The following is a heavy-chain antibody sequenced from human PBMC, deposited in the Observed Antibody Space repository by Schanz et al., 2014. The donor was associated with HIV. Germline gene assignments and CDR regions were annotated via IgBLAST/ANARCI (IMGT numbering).Heavy chain of an antibody. CDR2: IRGNGGST. J-gene: IGHJ6*02. Sequence: VQLVESGGGVVQPGRSLRLSCAASTFTFNNYDMGWVRQAPGKGLEWVSGIRGNGGSTYHADSVKGRFTISRDNSKNTLYLQMNSLRAEDTAVYYCTKEVPPDVWGQGTTVTVSS. CDR1: TFTFNNYD. CDR3: TKEVPPDV. D-gene: IGHD1-1*01. V-gene: IGHV3-23*04.